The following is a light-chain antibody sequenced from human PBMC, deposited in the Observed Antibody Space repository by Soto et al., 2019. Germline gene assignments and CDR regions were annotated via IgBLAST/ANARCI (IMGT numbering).Light chain of an antibody. J-gene: IGKJ1*01. CDR3: QQYSTSVRT. CDR1: QGVTSNY. CDR2: GAY. V-gene: IGKV3-20*01. Sequence: EIVLTQSPGTLSLSLGERATLSCRASQGVTSNYLAWYQQTPGQAPSLVIYGAYSRAAGVPDRFTGRGSGTDFTLTISRLEPEDFAVYYCQQYSTSVRTFGQGTKVEV.